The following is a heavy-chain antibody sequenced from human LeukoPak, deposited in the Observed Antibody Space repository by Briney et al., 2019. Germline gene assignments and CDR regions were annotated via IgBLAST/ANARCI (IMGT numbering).Heavy chain of an antibody. J-gene: IGHJ3*02. D-gene: IGHD2-15*01. Sequence: SETLSLTCTVSGGSISSYYWSWVRQPPGKGLEWIGYIYYSGSTNYNPSLKSRVAISVDTSKNQFSLKLSSVTAADTAVYYCAREPGYCSGGSCFDAFDIWGQGTMVTVSS. CDR2: IYYSGST. CDR3: AREPGYCSGGSCFDAFDI. CDR1: GGSISSYY. V-gene: IGHV4-59*01.